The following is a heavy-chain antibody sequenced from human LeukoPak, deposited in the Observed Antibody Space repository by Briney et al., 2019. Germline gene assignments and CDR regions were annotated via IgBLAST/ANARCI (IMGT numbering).Heavy chain of an antibody. CDR1: GFTFDDYA. Sequence: GESLTLSCAASGFTFDDYAMHWVRQAPGKGLEWVSLISGDGGSTYYADSVKGRFTISRDNSKNSLYLQMNSLRTEDTALYYCAKDMKGPLHFGWKHDYWGQGTLVTVSS. J-gene: IGHJ4*02. CDR3: AKDMKGPLHFGWKHDY. D-gene: IGHD3-9*01. CDR2: ISGDGGST. V-gene: IGHV3-43*02.